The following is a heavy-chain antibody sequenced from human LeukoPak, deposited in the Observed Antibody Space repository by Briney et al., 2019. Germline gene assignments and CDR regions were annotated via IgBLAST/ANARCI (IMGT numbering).Heavy chain of an antibody. D-gene: IGHD1-26*01. CDR3: ARDVVGSTNLLDV. CDR2: ISSSSSYI. J-gene: IGHJ6*04. V-gene: IGHV3-21*01. Sequence: PGGSLRLSCAASGFTFSSYAMNWVRQAPGKGLEWVSSISSSSSYIYYADSVKGRFTISRDNAKNSLYLQMNSLRADDTAVYYCARDVVGSTNLLDVWGKGTTVTVSS. CDR1: GFTFSSYA.